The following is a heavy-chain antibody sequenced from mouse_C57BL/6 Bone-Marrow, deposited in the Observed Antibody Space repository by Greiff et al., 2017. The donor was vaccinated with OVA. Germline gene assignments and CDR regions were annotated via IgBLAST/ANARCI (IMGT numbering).Heavy chain of an antibody. CDR2: INPYNGGT. J-gene: IGHJ3*01. D-gene: IGHD3-1*01. CDR3: ARSGTMFAY. Sequence: VQLQQSGPVLVKPGASVKMSCKASGYTFTDYYMNWVKQSHGKSLEWIGVINPYNGGTSYNQKFKGKATLTVDKSSSTAYMELNSLTSEDSAFYYFARSGTMFAYWGQGTRVTVSA. CDR1: GYTFTDYY. V-gene: IGHV1-19*01.